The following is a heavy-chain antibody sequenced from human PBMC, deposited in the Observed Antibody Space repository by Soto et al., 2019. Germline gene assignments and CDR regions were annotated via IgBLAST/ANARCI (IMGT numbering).Heavy chain of an antibody. CDR2: IWYDGSNK. Sequence: QVQLVESGGGVVQPGRSLRLSCAASGFTFSSYGMHWVRQAPGKGLEWVAVIWYDGSNKYYADSVKGRFTISRDNSKNTLYLQMNSLRAEATAVYYCARDLRPYGDYYFDYWGQGTLVTVSS. D-gene: IGHD4-17*01. CDR1: GFTFSSYG. J-gene: IGHJ4*02. CDR3: ARDLRPYGDYYFDY. V-gene: IGHV3-33*01.